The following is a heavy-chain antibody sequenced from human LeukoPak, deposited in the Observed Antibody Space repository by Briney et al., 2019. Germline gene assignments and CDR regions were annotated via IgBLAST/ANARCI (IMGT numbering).Heavy chain of an antibody. D-gene: IGHD3-9*01. V-gene: IGHV4-34*01. Sequence: RSETLSLTCAVYGGSFSGYYWSWIRQPPGKGLEWIGEINHSGSTNYNPSLKSRVTISVDTSKNQFSLKLSSVTAADTAVYYCVRDPLTRSDYWGQGTLVTVSS. CDR1: GGSFSGYY. CDR2: INHSGST. CDR3: VRDPLTRSDY. J-gene: IGHJ4*02.